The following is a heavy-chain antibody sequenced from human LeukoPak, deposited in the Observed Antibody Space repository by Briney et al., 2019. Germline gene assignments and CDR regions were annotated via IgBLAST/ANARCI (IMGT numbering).Heavy chain of an antibody. J-gene: IGHJ3*01. CDR2: IYYTGST. D-gene: IGHD3-22*01. CDR3: ARDRYDSSGYPGAFDL. V-gene: IGHV4-39*07. CDR1: GGSISGTTYY. Sequence: SETLSLTCTVSGGSISGTTYYWAWIRQPPGKGLEWIGTIYYTGSTYYKPSLKSRVTISVDTSKNQFSLKLTSVTAADTAVYYYARDRYDSSGYPGAFDLWGQGTMVTVSS.